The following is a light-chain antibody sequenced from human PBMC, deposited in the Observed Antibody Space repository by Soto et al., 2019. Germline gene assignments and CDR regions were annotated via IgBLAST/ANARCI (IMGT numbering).Light chain of an antibody. J-gene: IGKJ1*01. CDR1: QSISSY. CDR2: AAS. V-gene: IGKV1-39*01. CDR3: QQSYSTPTRT. Sequence: DIQMTQSPSSLSASVGDGVTITCRASQSISSYLNWYQQKPGKAPKLLIYAASSLQSGVPSRFSGSGSGTDFTLTISSLQPADFATYDCQQSYSTPTRTFGQGTKVEIK.